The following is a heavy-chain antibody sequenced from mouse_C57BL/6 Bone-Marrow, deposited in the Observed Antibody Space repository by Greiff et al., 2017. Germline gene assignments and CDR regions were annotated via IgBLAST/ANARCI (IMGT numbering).Heavy chain of an antibody. CDR2: ISDGGSST. Sequence: EVKVVESGGGLVKPGGSLKLSCAASGFTFSSYAMSWVRQTPEKRLEWVATISDGGSSTYYPDNVKGRFTISRDNAKNNLYLQMSHLKSEDTAMYYCARGPIGKGDYWGQGTTLTVSS. CDR3: ARGPIGKGDY. V-gene: IGHV5-4*03. J-gene: IGHJ2*01. D-gene: IGHD4-1*01. CDR1: GFTFSSYA.